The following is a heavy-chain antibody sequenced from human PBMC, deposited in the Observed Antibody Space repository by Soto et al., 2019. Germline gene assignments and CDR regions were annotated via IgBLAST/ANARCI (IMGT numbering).Heavy chain of an antibody. Sequence: SETLSLTCAVYRGALSGYSWNWIRQPPGKGLEWIGEINYSEDTNPTYNPSLKSRVTISAYRTNNQLFLRLTSVTAADTAIYYCARDNAYVWGSHRNWLGLWGQGPPVTVST. CDR1: RGALSGYS. CDR3: ARDNAYVWGSHRNWLGL. V-gene: IGHV4-34*01. D-gene: IGHD3-16*01. CDR2: INYSEDT. J-gene: IGHJ5*02.